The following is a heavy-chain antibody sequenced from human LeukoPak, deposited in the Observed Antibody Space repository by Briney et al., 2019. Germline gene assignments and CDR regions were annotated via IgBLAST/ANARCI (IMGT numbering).Heavy chain of an antibody. CDR3: ARVGYVWGSYREY. D-gene: IGHD3-16*02. V-gene: IGHV4-31*03. CDR2: IYYSGST. Sequence: SQTLSLTCTVSGGSMSSGGYYGSWIRQHPGKGLEWIGYIYYSGSTYYNPSLKSRVTISVDTSKNQFSLKLSSVTAADTAVYYCARVGYVWGSYREYWGQGTLVTVSS. J-gene: IGHJ4*02. CDR1: GGSMSSGGYY.